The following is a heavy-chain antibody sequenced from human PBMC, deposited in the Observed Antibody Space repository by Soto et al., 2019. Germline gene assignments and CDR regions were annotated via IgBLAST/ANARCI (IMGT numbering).Heavy chain of an antibody. V-gene: IGHV3-30*18. CDR1: GFTFSSFG. Sequence: GGSLRLSCAASGFTFSSFGMHWVRQAPGKGLEWVALISSDGNNKYYADSVKGRLTISRDNSKNTLYLQMNSLRAEDTAIYYCAKVGYCSGGSCYSDDAFDIWGQGAMVTVS. D-gene: IGHD2-15*01. J-gene: IGHJ3*02. CDR3: AKVGYCSGGSCYSDDAFDI. CDR2: ISSDGNNK.